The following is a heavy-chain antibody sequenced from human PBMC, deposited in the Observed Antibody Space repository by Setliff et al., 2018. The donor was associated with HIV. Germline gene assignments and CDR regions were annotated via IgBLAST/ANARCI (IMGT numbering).Heavy chain of an antibody. CDR3: GRVPYRSAWFSGGHNPFDV. V-gene: IGHV1-18*01. J-gene: IGHJ3*01. CDR2: ISGFNGIT. Sequence: ASVKVSCKASGSSFSKYGISWVRQAPGQGLEWMGWISGFNGITKYGQNCQGRVTMTIDTSTSTVYMALRSLRSDDTAVYYCGRVPYRSAWFSGGHNPFDVWGQGTMVTVSS. D-gene: IGHD6-19*01. CDR1: GSSFSKYG.